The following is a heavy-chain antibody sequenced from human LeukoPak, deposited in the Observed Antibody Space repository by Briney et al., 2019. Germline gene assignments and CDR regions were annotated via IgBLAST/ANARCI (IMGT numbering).Heavy chain of an antibody. Sequence: KPSETLSLTCTVSGGSISSSSYYWGWIRQPPGKGLEWIGSIYYSGSTYYNPSLKSRVTISVDTSKNQFSLKLSSVTAADTAVYYCARHHYDYGDYYYYYGMDVWGQGTTVTVSS. V-gene: IGHV4-39*07. CDR1: GGSISSSSYY. CDR2: IYYSGST. D-gene: IGHD4-17*01. J-gene: IGHJ6*02. CDR3: ARHHYDYGDYYYYYGMDV.